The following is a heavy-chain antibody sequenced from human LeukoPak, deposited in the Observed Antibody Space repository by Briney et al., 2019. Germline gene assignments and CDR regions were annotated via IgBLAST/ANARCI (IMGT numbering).Heavy chain of an antibody. CDR2: IWYDGSNK. J-gene: IGHJ5*02. D-gene: IGHD2-15*01. Sequence: GGPLRLSCAASGFTFSSYGMHWVRQAPGKGLEWVAVIWYDGSNKYYADSVKGRFTISRDNSKNTLYLQMNSLRAEDTAVYYCAKDSRLRQYNWFDPWGQGTLVTVSS. CDR3: AKDSRLRQYNWFDP. CDR1: GFTFSSYG. V-gene: IGHV3-30*02.